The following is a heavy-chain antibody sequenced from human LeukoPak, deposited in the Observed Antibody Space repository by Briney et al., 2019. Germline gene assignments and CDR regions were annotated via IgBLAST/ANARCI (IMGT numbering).Heavy chain of an antibody. J-gene: IGHJ4*02. CDR2: IKQDGSES. Sequence: GGSLRLSRAASGFSFSSYWMSWVRQAPGKGLEWVANIKQDGSESNYVDSVKGRFTISRDNARNSMYLQMHSLRVEDTAVYYCVRDGRYDYWGQGILVTVSS. CDR1: GFSFSSYW. V-gene: IGHV3-7*03. CDR3: VRDGRYDY. D-gene: IGHD3-9*01.